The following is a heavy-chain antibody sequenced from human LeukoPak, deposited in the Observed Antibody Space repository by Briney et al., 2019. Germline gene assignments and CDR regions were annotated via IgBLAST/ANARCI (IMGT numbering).Heavy chain of an antibody. V-gene: IGHV4-39*02. D-gene: IGHD4-11*01. CDR1: GGSVSNGIYY. J-gene: IGHJ6*03. CDR2: IHNVGST. Sequence: SETLSLTCTVSGGSVSNGIYYWGWIRQPPGKGLEWIGSIHNVGSTYYNPSLKSRVTVSVDTSKNQFSLNLSSVTAADTAVYYCAREGVTTPYYYYYMDVWGKGTTVTVSS. CDR3: AREGVTTPYYYYYMDV.